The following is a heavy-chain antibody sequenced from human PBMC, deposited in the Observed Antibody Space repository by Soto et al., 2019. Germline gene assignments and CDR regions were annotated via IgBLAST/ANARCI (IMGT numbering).Heavy chain of an antibody. Sequence: LGASLRPSCSVSGFTFSKDAMAWVRQAPGKGLEWVSSIRAYGSRTHYADTVKGRFTVSRGNSRNRLYLGMKGLRADDTALYYCLSDRNGDFDWLGRYWGQTIRVTV. V-gene: IGHV3-23*01. J-gene: IGHJ4*02. CDR3: LSDRNGDFDWLGRY. CDR2: IRAYGSRT. D-gene: IGHD3-9*01. CDR1: GFTFSKDA.